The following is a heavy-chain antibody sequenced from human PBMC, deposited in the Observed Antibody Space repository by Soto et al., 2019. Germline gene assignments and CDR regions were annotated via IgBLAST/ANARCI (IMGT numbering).Heavy chain of an antibody. J-gene: IGHJ4*02. V-gene: IGHV3-30*03. CDR1: GFTFSSYG. CDR3: ASRSLYGSGSYPADY. D-gene: IGHD3-10*01. Sequence: QVQLVESGGGVVQPGRSLRLSCAASGFTFSSYGMHWVRQAPGKGLEWVAVISYDGSNKYYADSVKGRFTISRDNSKNTLYLQMNSLRAEDTAVYYCASRSLYGSGSYPADYWGQGTLVTVSS. CDR2: ISYDGSNK.